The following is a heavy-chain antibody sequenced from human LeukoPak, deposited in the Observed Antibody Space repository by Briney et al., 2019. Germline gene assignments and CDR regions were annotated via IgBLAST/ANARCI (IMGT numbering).Heavy chain of an antibody. V-gene: IGHV1-18*01. J-gene: IGHJ4*02. CDR2: ISAYNGNT. Sequence: ASVTVSFKASGYTFTSYGISWVRQAPGQGLEWMGWISAYNGNTNYAQKLQGRVTMTTDTSTSTAYMELRSLRSDDTAVYYCARDRPYYYDSSGWKHPLYPLDYWGQGTLVTVSS. CDR3: ARDRPYYYDSSGWKHPLYPLDY. D-gene: IGHD3-22*01. CDR1: GYTFTSYG.